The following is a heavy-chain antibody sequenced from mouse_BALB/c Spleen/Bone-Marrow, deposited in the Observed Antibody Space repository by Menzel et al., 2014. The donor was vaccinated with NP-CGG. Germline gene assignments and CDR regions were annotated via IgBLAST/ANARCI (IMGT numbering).Heavy chain of an antibody. CDR1: GYTFTSYW. Sequence: VQLLQSGAELVKPGAPVKLSCKASGYTFTSYWMNWVKQRPGRGLEWIGRIDPSDSETHYNQKFKDKATLSVDKSSSTAYIQLSSLTSEDSAVYYCARALGDGYYYAMDYWGQGTSVTGSS. CDR3: ARALGDGYYYAMDY. D-gene: IGHD2-3*01. CDR2: IDPSDSET. J-gene: IGHJ4*01. V-gene: IGHV1-69*02.